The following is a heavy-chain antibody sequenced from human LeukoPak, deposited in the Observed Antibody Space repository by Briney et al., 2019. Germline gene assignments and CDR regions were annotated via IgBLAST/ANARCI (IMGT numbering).Heavy chain of an antibody. Sequence: GGSLRLSCAASGFIVSGDFMSWVRQAPGKGLEWISYISSSSSARYYAGSVKGRFTISRDDASNSLYLQMNSLRAEDTAIYYCARMSSSRLPGYWGQGALVTVSS. J-gene: IGHJ4*02. CDR1: GFIVSGDF. CDR3: ARMSSSRLPGY. D-gene: IGHD2-2*01. CDR2: ISSSSSAR. V-gene: IGHV3-48*01.